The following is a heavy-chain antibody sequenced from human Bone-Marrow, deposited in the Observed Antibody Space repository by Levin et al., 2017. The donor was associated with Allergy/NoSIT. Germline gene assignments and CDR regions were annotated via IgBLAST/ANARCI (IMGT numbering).Heavy chain of an antibody. Sequence: PGGSLRLSCAASGFTFSDYYMSWIRQAPGKGLEWVSYISSSGSTIYYADSVKGRFTISRDNAKNSLYLQMNSLRAEDTAVYYCARDLYSSSSPSYYYYYGMDGWGQGTTVTVSS. J-gene: IGHJ6*02. CDR2: ISSSGSTI. CDR1: GFTFSDYY. D-gene: IGHD6-6*01. CDR3: ARDLYSSSSPSYYYYYGMDG. V-gene: IGHV3-11*01.